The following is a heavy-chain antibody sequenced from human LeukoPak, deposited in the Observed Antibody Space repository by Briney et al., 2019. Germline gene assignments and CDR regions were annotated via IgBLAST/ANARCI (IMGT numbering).Heavy chain of an antibody. CDR3: ATGGLGLDY. V-gene: IGHV3-15*01. Sequence: GGPLRLSCAGSGFTFSNAWMNWVRQAPGKGLEWAGRIKSKPDGGTTDYAAPVKGRFTISRDDSKNIVYLQMNSLKAEDTAVYYCATGGLGLDYWGQGTLVTVSS. D-gene: IGHD2-21*01. CDR1: GFTFSNAW. J-gene: IGHJ4*02. CDR2: IKSKPDGGTT.